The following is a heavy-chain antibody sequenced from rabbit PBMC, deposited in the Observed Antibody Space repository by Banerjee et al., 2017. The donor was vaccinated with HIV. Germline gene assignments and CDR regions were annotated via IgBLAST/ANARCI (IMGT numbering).Heavy chain of an antibody. Sequence: QEQLKETGGGLVQPGGSLTLTCTASGFDLSSYWMCWFRQAPGKGPEWIACIYAGSSGTTYYASWVNGRFTISSDNAQNTVDLQLNSLTAADTATYFCARGLIMTNLWGQGTLVTVS. CDR1: GFDLSSYW. CDR3: ARGLIMTNL. D-gene: IGHD2-1*01. J-gene: IGHJ4*01. CDR2: IYAGSSGTT. V-gene: IGHV1S45*01.